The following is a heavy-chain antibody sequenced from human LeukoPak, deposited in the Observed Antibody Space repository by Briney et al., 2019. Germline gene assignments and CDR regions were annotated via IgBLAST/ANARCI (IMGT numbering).Heavy chain of an antibody. V-gene: IGHV4-59*01. CDR3: ARDYGDYVFDY. CDR1: GGSISSYY. CDR2: IYYSGST. Sequence: SETLSLTCTVSGGSISSYYWSWIRQPPGKGLEWIGYIYYSGSTNYNPSLKSRVTISVDTSKNQFSLKLSSVTAADTAVYYCARDYGDYVFDYWGQGTLVTVSS. J-gene: IGHJ4*02. D-gene: IGHD4-17*01.